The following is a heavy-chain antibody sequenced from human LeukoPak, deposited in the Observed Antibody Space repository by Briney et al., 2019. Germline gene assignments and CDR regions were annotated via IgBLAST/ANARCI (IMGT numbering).Heavy chain of an antibody. D-gene: IGHD3-16*01. J-gene: IGHJ4*02. Sequence: PSETLSLTCTVTGGSLSSHYWSWLRQPPAKGLEGIGYSYYSGSTNYNPSLKSRVIISVDTSKNQFSLKLSSVTAADTAVYYCARDWGGYYFDYWGQGTLVTVSS. V-gene: IGHV4-59*11. CDR1: GGSLSSHY. CDR2: SYYSGST. CDR3: ARDWGGYYFDY.